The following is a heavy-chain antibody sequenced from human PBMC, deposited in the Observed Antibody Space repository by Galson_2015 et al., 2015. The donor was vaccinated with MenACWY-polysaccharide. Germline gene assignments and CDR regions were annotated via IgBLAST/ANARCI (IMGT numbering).Heavy chain of an antibody. CDR1: GSRFSNSG. CDR3: AREGSRIVFHAFDI. Sequence: SLRLSCAASGSRFSNSGMHWVRQAPGKGLEWVAVMQYDGSNKVYADSVMGRFTISRDNSKNTVFLEMNTLGVEDTAVYYCAREGSRIVFHAFDIWGQGTMVTVSS. CDR2: MQYDGSNK. J-gene: IGHJ3*02. D-gene: IGHD2-2*01. V-gene: IGHV3-33*01.